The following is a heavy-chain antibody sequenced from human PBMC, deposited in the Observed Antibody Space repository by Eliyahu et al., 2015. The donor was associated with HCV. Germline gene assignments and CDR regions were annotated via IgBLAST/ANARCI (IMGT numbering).Heavy chain of an antibody. D-gene: IGHD4-11*01. CDR1: GGSXSSSSYY. V-gene: IGHV4-39*01. Sequence: QLQLQESGPGLVKPSETLSLTCTVSGGSXSSSSYYWGWIRQPPGKGLEWIGSIYYSGSTYYNPSLKSRVTISVDTSKNQFSLKLSSVTAADTAVYYCARRFLTVTSGRRFDPWGQGTLVTVSS. CDR3: ARRFLTVTSGRRFDP. J-gene: IGHJ5*02. CDR2: IYYSGST.